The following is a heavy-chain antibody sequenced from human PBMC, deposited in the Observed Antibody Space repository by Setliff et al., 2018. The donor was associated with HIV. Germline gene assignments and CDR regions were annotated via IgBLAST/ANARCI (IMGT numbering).Heavy chain of an antibody. V-gene: IGHV3-7*01. CDR2: IKDDGSEK. CDR3: ARSPQVTIFGIKIKPPGGPDL. Sequence: HPGGSLRLSCAASGFSFSGYWMSWVRQAPGKGLEWVANIKDDGSEKNYLDSIKGRFTIFRDNARNSLYLQMTSLRAEDSGVYYCARSPQVTIFGIKIKPPGGPDLWGQGTTVTVSS. CDR1: GFSFSGYW. J-gene: IGHJ6*02. D-gene: IGHD3-3*01.